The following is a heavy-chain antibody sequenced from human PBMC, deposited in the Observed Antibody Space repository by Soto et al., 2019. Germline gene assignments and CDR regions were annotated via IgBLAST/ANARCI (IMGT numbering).Heavy chain of an antibody. J-gene: IGHJ6*02. CDR1: GGSISSYY. V-gene: IGHV4-59*01. CDR3: ARAGYCSSTSCYTGDYYYYGMDV. Sequence: QVQLQESGPGLVKPSETLSLTCTVSGGSISSYYWSWIRQPPGKGLEWIGYIYYSGSTNYNPSLKGRVTISVDTSKNRFSLKLSSVTAADTAVYYCARAGYCSSTSCYTGDYYYYGMDVWGQGTTVTVSS. D-gene: IGHD2-2*02. CDR2: IYYSGST.